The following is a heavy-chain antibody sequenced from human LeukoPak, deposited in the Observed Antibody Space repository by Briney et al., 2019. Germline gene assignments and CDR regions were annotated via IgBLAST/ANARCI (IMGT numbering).Heavy chain of an antibody. CDR2: IIPILGIA. Sequence: SVKVSCKASGGTFSSYAISWVRQAPGQGLEWMGRIIPILGIANYAQKFQGRVTITADKSTSTAYMELSSLRSEDTAVYYCAREYTGAGPVDYWGQETLVTVST. D-gene: IGHD1-26*01. CDR1: GGTFSSYA. J-gene: IGHJ4*02. V-gene: IGHV1-69*04. CDR3: AREYTGAGPVDY.